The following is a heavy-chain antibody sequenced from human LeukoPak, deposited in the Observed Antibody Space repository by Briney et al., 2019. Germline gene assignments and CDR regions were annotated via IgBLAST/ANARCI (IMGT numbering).Heavy chain of an antibody. CDR2: IYYSGST. V-gene: IGHV4-39*07. Sequence: SETLSLTCTVSGGSISSSSYYWGWIRQPPGKGLEWIGSIYYSGSTYYNPSLKSRVTISVDTSKNQFSLKVTSVTAADTAMYYCTRRQGPTSGSYDYFDPWGQGALVTVSS. CDR3: TRRQGPTSGSYDYFDP. CDR1: GGSISSSSYY. D-gene: IGHD1-26*01. J-gene: IGHJ5*02.